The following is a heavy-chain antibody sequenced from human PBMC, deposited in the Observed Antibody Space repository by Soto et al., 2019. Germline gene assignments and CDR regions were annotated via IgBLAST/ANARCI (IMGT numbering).Heavy chain of an antibody. Sequence: QVQLVQSGAEVKQPGASVKVSCKASGYTFTNYGFTWVRQAPGQGLEWLGWISTYNGNTKYAQKVQSRLTMTTDTSTSTANMELTSLRSDDTALYYCVRTTVTASYYYMDVWGKGSTVTVSS. V-gene: IGHV1-18*01. CDR3: VRTTVTASYYYMDV. CDR2: ISTYNGNT. CDR1: GYTFTNYG. D-gene: IGHD4-17*01. J-gene: IGHJ6*03.